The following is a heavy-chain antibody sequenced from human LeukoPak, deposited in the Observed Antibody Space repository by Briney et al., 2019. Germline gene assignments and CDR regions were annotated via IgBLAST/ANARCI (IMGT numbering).Heavy chain of an antibody. CDR1: GFIFSSFW. Sequence: PGGSLRLSRAASGFIFSSFWMHWVRQAPGKGLVWVSRISGDGTTTTYADSVKGRFTISRDNAKNTLYLQLNSPRAEDTAVYYCARRPAYCGGDCFFSDYWGQGTLVTVSS. D-gene: IGHD2-21*02. CDR3: ARRPAYCGGDCFFSDY. CDR2: ISGDGTTT. V-gene: IGHV3-74*01. J-gene: IGHJ4*02.